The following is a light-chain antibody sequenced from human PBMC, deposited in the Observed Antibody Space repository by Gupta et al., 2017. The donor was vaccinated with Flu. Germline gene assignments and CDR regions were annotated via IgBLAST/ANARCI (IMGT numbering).Light chain of an antibody. CDR2: DVT. J-gene: IGLJ3*02. V-gene: IGLV2-14*03. CDR3: KVYDNTNDHGV. CDR1: SRDHGGYKY. Sequence: NMSSSRCSRDHGGYKYVYWYQQKPGKAPILVIYDVTNRPSGVPERFSGSKSGNTATLTISGLEAEDEADYYCKVYDNTNDHGVFGGGTKLTVL.